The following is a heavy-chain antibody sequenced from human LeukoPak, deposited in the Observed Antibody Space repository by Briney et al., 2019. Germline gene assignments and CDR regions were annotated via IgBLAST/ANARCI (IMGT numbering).Heavy chain of an antibody. V-gene: IGHV1-69*13. CDR2: IIPIFGTA. D-gene: IGHD4-23*01. J-gene: IGHJ4*02. Sequence: ASVKVSCKASGGTFISYAISWVRQAPGQGLEWMGGIIPIFGTANYAQKFQGRVTITADESTSTAYMELSSLRSEDTAVYYCARSRFYGGNSVVGYWGQGTLVTVSS. CDR1: GGTFISYA. CDR3: ARSRFYGGNSVVGY.